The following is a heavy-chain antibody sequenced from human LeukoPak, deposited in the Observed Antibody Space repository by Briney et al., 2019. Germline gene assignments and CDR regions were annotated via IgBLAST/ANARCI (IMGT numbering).Heavy chain of an antibody. Sequence: GGSLRLSCEASGFTFSSYWMSWVRQAPGKGLEWVATIRQDGSVNHYVDSVKGRFTVSRDNSKNTLYLQMNSLRAEDTAVYYCAKSAAAGTQMDVWGQGTTVTVSS. CDR1: GFTFSSYW. CDR2: IRQDGSVN. CDR3: AKSAAAGTQMDV. J-gene: IGHJ6*02. V-gene: IGHV3-7*01. D-gene: IGHD6-13*01.